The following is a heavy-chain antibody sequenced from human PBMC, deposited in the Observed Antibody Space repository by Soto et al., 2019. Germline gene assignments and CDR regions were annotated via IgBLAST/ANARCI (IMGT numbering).Heavy chain of an antibody. CDR1: SGSISTSGYY. CDR3: AREPSI. CDR2: ISYSGST. J-gene: IGHJ4*02. V-gene: IGHV4-39*07. Sequence: SETLSLTCSVSSGSISTSGYYWGWIRQPPGTGLEWIGGISYSGSTYYNPSLKSRVTISIDTSKNQFSLKLSSVTAADTAVYYCAREPSIWGQGTLVTVSS.